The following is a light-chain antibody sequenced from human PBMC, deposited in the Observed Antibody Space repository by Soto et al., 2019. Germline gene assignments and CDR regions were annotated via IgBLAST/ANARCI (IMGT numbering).Light chain of an antibody. V-gene: IGKV3-20*01. CDR2: GAS. Sequence: EIVLTQSPGTLSLCPGERATLSCRASQSVSSSYLAWYQQKPGQAPRLLIYGASSRATGITDRFSGSGSGTVFTLTISRLEGEDFAVYYCPPFGSSPRLTFGPGTKVDVK. CDR1: QSVSSSY. CDR3: PPFGSSPRLT. J-gene: IGKJ3*01.